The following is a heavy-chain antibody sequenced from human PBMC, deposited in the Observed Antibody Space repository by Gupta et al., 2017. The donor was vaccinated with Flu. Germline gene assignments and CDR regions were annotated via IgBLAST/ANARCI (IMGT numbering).Heavy chain of an antibody. V-gene: IGHV4-34*01. CDR3: ARLYCTNGVCYRSAWFDP. CDR1: GGSFSGYY. D-gene: IGHD2-8*01. J-gene: IGHJ5*02. Sequence: QVQLQQWGAGLLQPSETLSLTCAVYGGSFSGYYWSWIRQPPGKGLEWIGEINHSGSTNYNPSLKSRVTISVDTSKNQFSLKLSSVTAADTAVYYCARLYCTNGVCYRSAWFDPWGQGTLVTVSS. CDR2: INHSGST.